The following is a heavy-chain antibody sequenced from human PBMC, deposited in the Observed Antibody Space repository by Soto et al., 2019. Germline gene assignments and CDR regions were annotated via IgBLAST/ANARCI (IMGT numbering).Heavy chain of an antibody. CDR1: GYTFSNFA. D-gene: IGHD1-26*01. CDR2: INAGNCNT. J-gene: IGHJ3*01. Sequence: ASVKVSCKASGYTFSNFAMHWVRQAPGQRLEWMGWINAGNCNTKYSQKFQGRVTITRDTSASTAYMELSSLRSEDTAVYYFVKDLGPLVGTTYVNAFDVWGQGTMVTVSS. V-gene: IGHV1-3*01. CDR3: VKDLGPLVGTTYVNAFDV.